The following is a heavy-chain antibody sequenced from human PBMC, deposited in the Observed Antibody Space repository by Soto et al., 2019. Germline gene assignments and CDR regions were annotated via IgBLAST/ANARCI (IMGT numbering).Heavy chain of an antibody. V-gene: IGHV2-5*02. Sequence: QITLKESGPTLVKPTQTLTLTCTFSGFSLSTGGVGVGWIRQPPGKALEWLAIIYWDDDKRYSPSLKTRLTIXKXXSKKQVVLTMTDMDPVDTATYFCAHTPFFGDKLDYWGQGTLVIVSS. CDR2: IYWDDDK. CDR1: GFSLSTGGVG. J-gene: IGHJ4*02. CDR3: AHTPFFGDKLDY. D-gene: IGHD2-21*01.